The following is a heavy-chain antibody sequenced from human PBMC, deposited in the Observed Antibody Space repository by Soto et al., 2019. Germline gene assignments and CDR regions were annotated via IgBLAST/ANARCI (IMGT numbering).Heavy chain of an antibody. V-gene: IGHV3-23*01. D-gene: IGHD6-6*01. CDR2: ITYTGVST. J-gene: IGHJ4*02. CDR1: EFSFDDYA. Sequence: PGGSLRLSCAASEFSFDDYAMSWVRQAPGKGLEWVSSITYTGVSTYYADSVKGRFTISRDNSRDTLFLQMNSLRAEDTAIYYCAKSSVSYPSSDSWGQGTLVTVSS. CDR3: AKSSVSYPSSDS.